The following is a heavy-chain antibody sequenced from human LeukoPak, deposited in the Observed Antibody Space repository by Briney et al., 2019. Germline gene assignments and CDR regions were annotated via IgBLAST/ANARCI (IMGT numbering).Heavy chain of an antibody. D-gene: IGHD6-13*01. CDR2: IIPIFGTA. CDR3: ARGAPLNSSSWYNWFDP. V-gene: IGHV1-69*05. J-gene: IGHJ5*02. Sequence: GASVKVSCKASGGTFSSYAISWVRQAPGQELEWMGGIIPIFGTANYAQKFQGRVTITTDESTSTAYMELSSLRSEDTAVYYCARGAPLNSSSWYNWFDPWGQGTLVTVSS. CDR1: GGTFSSYA.